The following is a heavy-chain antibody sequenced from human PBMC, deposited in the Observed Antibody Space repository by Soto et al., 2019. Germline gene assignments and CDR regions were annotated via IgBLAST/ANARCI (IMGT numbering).Heavy chain of an antibody. D-gene: IGHD3-10*01. V-gene: IGHV4-4*07. J-gene: IGHJ5*02. CDR2: IYTSGST. CDR1: GGSISSYY. Sequence: QVQLQESGPGLVKPSETLSLTCTVSGGSISSYYWSWIRQPAGKGLEWIGRIYTSGSTNYNPSLKSRVPMSVDTSKTQFSWKLSSVTDAEMALFYCARVWFGKGRGWFDPWGQGTLVTVYS. CDR3: ARVWFGKGRGWFDP.